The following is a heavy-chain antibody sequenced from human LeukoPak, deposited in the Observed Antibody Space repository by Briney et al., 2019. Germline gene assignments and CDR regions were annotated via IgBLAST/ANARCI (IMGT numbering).Heavy chain of an antibody. CDR1: GYSISSIHC. Sequence: SETLSLTCTVSGYSISSIHCWGWIRQPPGKGLEWIGSIYYSGSTYYNPSLKSRVTISVDTSKNQFSLKLSSVTAADTAVYYCAREARVFIAAAGTTDYWGQGTLVTVSS. D-gene: IGHD6-13*01. J-gene: IGHJ4*02. V-gene: IGHV4-38-2*02. CDR3: AREARVFIAAAGTTDY. CDR2: IYYSGST.